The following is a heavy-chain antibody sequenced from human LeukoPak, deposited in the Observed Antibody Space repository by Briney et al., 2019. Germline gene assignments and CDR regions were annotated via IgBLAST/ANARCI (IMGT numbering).Heavy chain of an antibody. CDR1: GYIFISHG. V-gene: IGHV1-18*01. J-gene: IGHJ4*02. D-gene: IGHD3-22*01. CDR3: AREGHYDSSGYY. Sequence: ASVKVSCKASGYIFISHGINWVRQAPGQGLEWMGWISTSGGNTNYAQRFQGRVTMTTDTSTSTAYMELRSLRSDDTAVYYCAREGHYDSSGYYWGQGTLVTVSS. CDR2: ISTSGGNT.